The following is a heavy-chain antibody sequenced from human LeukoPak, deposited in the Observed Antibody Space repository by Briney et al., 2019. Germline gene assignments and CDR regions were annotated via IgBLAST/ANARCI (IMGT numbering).Heavy chain of an antibody. CDR1: GGSISSFY. J-gene: IGHJ4*02. CDR3: ARVGDTSGYFYYFDY. D-gene: IGHD3-22*01. V-gene: IGHV4-59*08. CDR2: ISYAGGT. Sequence: SETLSLTCAVSGGSISSFYWSWVRQPPGEGLEWVGYISYAGGTTYNPSLKGRVSMSLDTSNNQFSLRLTSVTAADTALYFCARVGDTSGYFYYFDYWGQGTLVSVSS.